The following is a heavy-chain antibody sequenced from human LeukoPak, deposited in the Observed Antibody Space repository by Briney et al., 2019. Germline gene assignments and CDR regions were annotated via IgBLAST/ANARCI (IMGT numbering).Heavy chain of an antibody. CDR3: AKSSEHYDFWTSYLADS. V-gene: IGHV3-7*01. CDR1: GFIFGNYW. D-gene: IGHD3-3*01. Sequence: GGSLRLSCVASGFIFGNYWMTWVRQAPGKGLEWVANIKLDGSEKNYMDSVKGRFTISRDDAKSSLYLQMNNLRAEDTAVYYCAKSSEHYDFWTSYLADSWGQGTRVTVSS. J-gene: IGHJ4*02. CDR2: IKLDGSEK.